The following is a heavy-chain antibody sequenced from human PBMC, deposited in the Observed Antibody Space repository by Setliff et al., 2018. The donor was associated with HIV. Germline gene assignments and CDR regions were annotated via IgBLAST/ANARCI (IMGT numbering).Heavy chain of an antibody. D-gene: IGHD2-2*01. J-gene: IGHJ5*01. V-gene: IGHV4-59*12. Sequence: SETLSLTCTVSGGSISGYYWSWIRQPPGKGLEWIGYIYYIGNANYNPSLKGRVTLSVDTSKNQFSLTLRSLTAADTAVYYCARGAYRFDSWGQGNLVTVSS. CDR3: ARGAYRFDS. CDR1: GGSISGYY. CDR2: IYYIGNA.